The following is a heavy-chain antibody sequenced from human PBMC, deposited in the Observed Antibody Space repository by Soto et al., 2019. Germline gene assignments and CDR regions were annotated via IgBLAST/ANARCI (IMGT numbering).Heavy chain of an antibody. D-gene: IGHD3-22*01. V-gene: IGHV1-2*02. CDR2: INPNSGGT. CDR3: ARADYYDSTGDPFLTVFNYGMYV. CDR1: GDTFTGYY. J-gene: IGHJ6*02. Sequence: ASVKVACKASGDTFTGYYMHWVRQAPGQGLDWMGWINPNSGGTNYAQKFQGRVTMTGDTSISTPYMELSRLRSDETAVYYCARADYYDSTGDPFLTVFNYGMYVWGQGTRVTVSS.